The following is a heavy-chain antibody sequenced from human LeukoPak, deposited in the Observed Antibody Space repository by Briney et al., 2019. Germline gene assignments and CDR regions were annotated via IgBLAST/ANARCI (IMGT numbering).Heavy chain of an antibody. Sequence: GEPLKISCQGSGYNFTNFWIGWVRQLPGKGLEWMGIIYPGDSDIRYSPSFQGQVTISADKSINTTYLQWSSLKASDTAMYYCARLVDRGYSRSLGYWGQGTLVTVSS. D-gene: IGHD2-15*01. V-gene: IGHV5-51*01. J-gene: IGHJ4*02. CDR1: GYNFTNFW. CDR2: IYPGDSDI. CDR3: ARLVDRGYSRSLGY.